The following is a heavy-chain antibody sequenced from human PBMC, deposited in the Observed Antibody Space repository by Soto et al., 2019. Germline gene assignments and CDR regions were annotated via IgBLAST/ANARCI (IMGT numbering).Heavy chain of an antibody. V-gene: IGHV4-39*01. D-gene: IGHD2-21*02. CDR1: GGSISSSSYF. Sequence: SETLSLTCSVSGGSISSSSYFWGWIRQPPGKGLEWIGGIYYSGSTYYNPSLKSRVTVSVDTSKNQFSLKLSSVTAADTAVYYCARHPSDFWFDPWGQGTLVTVSS. J-gene: IGHJ5*02. CDR2: IYYSGST. CDR3: ARHPSDFWFDP.